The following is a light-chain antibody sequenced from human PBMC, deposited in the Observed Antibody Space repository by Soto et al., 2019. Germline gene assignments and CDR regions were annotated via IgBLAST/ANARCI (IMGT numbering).Light chain of an antibody. CDR1: SSDVGGYDY. Sequence: QSALTQPASVSGSPGQSITISCTGTSSDVGGYDYVSWYQLHPGKAPKLMVFEVSNRPSGVSYRFPGSKSGNTASLTISGLQAEDEADYYCQSYDSSLTTFVFGTGTKVTVL. CDR2: EVS. V-gene: IGLV2-14*01. CDR3: QSYDSSLTTFV. J-gene: IGLJ1*01.